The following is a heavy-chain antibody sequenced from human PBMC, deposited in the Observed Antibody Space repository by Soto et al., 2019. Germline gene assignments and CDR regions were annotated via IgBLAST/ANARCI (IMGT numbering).Heavy chain of an antibody. V-gene: IGHV3-33*08. CDR3: ARDRPHYYFDY. CDR1: GFTFSSYA. Sequence: PGESLKISCAASGFTFSSYAMHWVRQAPGKGLEWVAIIWHDGSNKYYEDSVKGRFTISRDNSKNTLYLQMNSLRAEDTAVYYCARDRPHYYFDYWGQGALVTVSS. J-gene: IGHJ4*02. CDR2: IWHDGSNK.